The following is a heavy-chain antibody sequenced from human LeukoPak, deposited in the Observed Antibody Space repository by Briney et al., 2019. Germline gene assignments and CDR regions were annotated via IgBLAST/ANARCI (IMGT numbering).Heavy chain of an antibody. V-gene: IGHV1-18*01. CDR1: GYTLTSYG. J-gene: IGHJ6*02. CDR2: ISAYNGNT. Sequence: ASVKVSCKASGYTLTSYGLSWVRQAPGQGLEWMGWISAYNGNTNYAQKLQGRVTMTTDTSTSTAYMELRSLRSDDTAVYYCAREKEVEESYYYYGMDVWGQGTTVTVSS. CDR3: AREKEVEESYYYYGMDV.